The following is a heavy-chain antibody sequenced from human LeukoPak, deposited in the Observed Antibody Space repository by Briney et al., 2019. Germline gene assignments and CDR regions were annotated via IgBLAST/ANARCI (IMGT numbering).Heavy chain of an antibody. J-gene: IGHJ5*02. D-gene: IGHD2-2*01. V-gene: IGHV1-69*13. CDR2: IIPIFGTA. CDR1: GGTFSSYA. Sequence: SVKVSCKASGGTFSSYAISWVRQAPGQGLEWMGGIIPIFGTANYAQKFQGRVTITADESTSTAYMELSSLRSEDTAVYYCATDIAIVVVPAAGSPFDPWGQGTLVTVSS. CDR3: ATDIAIVVVPAAGSPFDP.